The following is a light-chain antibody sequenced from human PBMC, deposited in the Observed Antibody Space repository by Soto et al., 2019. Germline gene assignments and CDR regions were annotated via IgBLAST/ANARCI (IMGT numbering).Light chain of an antibody. CDR3: XXXXXXCWT. CDR2: KTS. V-gene: IGKV1-5*03. CDR1: QSISSW. J-gene: IGKJ1*01. Sequence: DIQLTQSPSTLSASVGDRVTITCRASQSISSWLAWYQQKPGKAPKFLIYKTSDLESGVPSRFSGSGSGTEFTLTISSLXXXXXXXXXXXXXXXXCWTFGQGTKVEIK.